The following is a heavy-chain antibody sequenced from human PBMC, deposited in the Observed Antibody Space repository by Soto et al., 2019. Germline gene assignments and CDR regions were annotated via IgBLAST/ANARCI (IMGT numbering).Heavy chain of an antibody. CDR2: INPNSGDT. V-gene: IGHV1-2*02. CDR1: GYTFTGYF. Sequence: ASVKVSCKSSGYTFTGYFMHWVRQAPGQGLEWMGWINPNSGDTKYAQKFRGRVTMTRDMSISTAYMELRRLTSDDTAVYYCARVRTYYDSSGSLDYWGQGTLVTVSS. D-gene: IGHD3-22*01. CDR3: ARVRTYYDSSGSLDY. J-gene: IGHJ4*02.